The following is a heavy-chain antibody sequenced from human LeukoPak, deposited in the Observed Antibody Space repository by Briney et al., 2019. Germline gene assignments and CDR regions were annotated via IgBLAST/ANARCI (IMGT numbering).Heavy chain of an antibody. Sequence: PSETLSLTCTVSGGSINSYSWSWIRQSAGKGLEWIGRASTSGTTNYNPSLKSRVTISVDTSKNQFSLKPSSVTAADTAVYYCARGTRGDYVYHRGNFRRMVYYYYMDVWGKGTTVTVSS. CDR2: ASTSGTT. CDR3: ARGTRGDYVYHRGNFRRMVYYYYMDV. V-gene: IGHV4-4*07. D-gene: IGHD4-17*01. CDR1: GGSINSYS. J-gene: IGHJ6*03.